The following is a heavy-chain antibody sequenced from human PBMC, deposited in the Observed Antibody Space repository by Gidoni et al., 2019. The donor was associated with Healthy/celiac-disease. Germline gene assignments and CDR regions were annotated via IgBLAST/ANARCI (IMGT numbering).Heavy chain of an antibody. CDR3: AKDASGIATWELNGLFDY. D-gene: IGHD1-26*01. CDR1: GFTFSSYA. Sequence: EVQLVESGGGLVQPGGSLRLSCAASGFTFSSYAMSWVRQAPGKGLEWVSAISGSGGSTYYADSVKGRFTISRDNSKNALYLQMNSLRAEDTAVYYCAKDASGIATWELNGLFDYWGQGTLVTVSS. V-gene: IGHV3-23*04. CDR2: ISGSGGST. J-gene: IGHJ4*02.